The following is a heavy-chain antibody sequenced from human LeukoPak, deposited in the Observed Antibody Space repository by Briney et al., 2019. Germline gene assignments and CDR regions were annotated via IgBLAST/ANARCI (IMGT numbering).Heavy chain of an antibody. CDR3: ARDGGGITFGGVIVRPDY. J-gene: IGHJ4*02. D-gene: IGHD3-16*02. Sequence: ASVKVSCKASGYTFTGQDMHWVRQAPGQGLEWMGRINPNSGGTNYAQKFQGRVTMTRDTSISTAYMELSRLRSDDTAVYYCARDGGGITFGGVIVRPDYWGQGTLVTVSS. CDR1: GYTFTGQD. V-gene: IGHV1-2*06. CDR2: INPNSGGT.